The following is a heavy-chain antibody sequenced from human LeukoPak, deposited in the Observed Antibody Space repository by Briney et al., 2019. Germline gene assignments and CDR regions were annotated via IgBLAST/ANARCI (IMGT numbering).Heavy chain of an antibody. CDR1: GFTFSSYS. CDR3: ARDTFCGGVCYSDY. V-gene: IGHV3-21*01. Sequence: PGGSLRLSCAASGFTFSSYSMNWVRQAPGKGLEWVSSISSSSSYIYYADSVKGRFTISRDSAKNSPYLQMNSLRAEDTAVYYCARDTFCGGVCYSDYWGQGTLVTVSS. J-gene: IGHJ4*02. CDR2: ISSSSSYI. D-gene: IGHD2-21*02.